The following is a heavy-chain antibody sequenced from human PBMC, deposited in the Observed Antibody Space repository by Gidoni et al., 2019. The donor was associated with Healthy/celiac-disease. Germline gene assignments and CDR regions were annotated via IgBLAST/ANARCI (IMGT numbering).Heavy chain of an antibody. V-gene: IGHV3-48*03. J-gene: IGHJ6*02. Sequence: EVQLVESGGGLVQPGGSLRLSCAASGFTFSSYEMNWVRQAPGKGLEWVSYISSSGSTIYYADSVKGRFTISRDNAKNSLYLQMNSLRAEDTAVYYCARLAGGYYYYGMDVWGQGTTVTVSS. CDR1: GFTFSSYE. CDR2: ISSSGSTI. CDR3: ARLAGGYYYYGMDV.